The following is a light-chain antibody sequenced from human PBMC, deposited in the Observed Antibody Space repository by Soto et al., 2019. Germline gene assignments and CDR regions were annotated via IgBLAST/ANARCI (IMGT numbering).Light chain of an antibody. CDR3: QQYTTYYPWT. V-gene: IGKV1-5*03. CDR1: QSISSW. J-gene: IGKJ1*01. CDR2: KAS. Sequence: DIQMTQSPSTLSASVGDRVTITCRASQSISSWLAWYQQKPGKAPKLLIYKASSLETGVPSRFSGSGFGTDFTLTISGLQPDDFATYYCQQYTTYYPWTFGQGTKVEIK.